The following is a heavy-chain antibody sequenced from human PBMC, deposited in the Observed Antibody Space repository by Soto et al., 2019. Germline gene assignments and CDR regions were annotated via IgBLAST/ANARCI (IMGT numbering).Heavy chain of an antibody. CDR2: INPNSGGT. CDR3: ARAPPGGEQPPPSFWFDP. CDR1: GYTFTGYY. J-gene: IGHJ5*02. V-gene: IGHV1-2*04. Sequence: ASVKVSCKASGYTFTGYYMHWVRQAPGQGLEWMGWINPNSGGTNYAQKFQGWVTMTRDTSISTAYMELSRLRSDDTAVYYCARAPPGGEQPPPSFWFDPWGQGTLVTVSS. D-gene: IGHD3-16*01.